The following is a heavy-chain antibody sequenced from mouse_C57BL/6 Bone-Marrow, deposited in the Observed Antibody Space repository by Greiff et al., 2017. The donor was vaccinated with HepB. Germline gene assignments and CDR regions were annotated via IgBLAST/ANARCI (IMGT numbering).Heavy chain of an antibody. J-gene: IGHJ4*01. V-gene: IGHV1-5*01. CDR2: IYPGNSDT. CDR3: TTPDDYDPVYAMDY. Sequence: EVQLQQSGTVLARPGASVKMSCKTSGSTFTNYWMHWVKQRPGQGLEWIGAIYPGNSDTSYNQKFKGKAKLTAVTSASTAYMELSSLTNDDSAVYYCTTPDDYDPVYAMDYWGQGTSVTVSS. CDR1: GSTFTNYW. D-gene: IGHD2-4*01.